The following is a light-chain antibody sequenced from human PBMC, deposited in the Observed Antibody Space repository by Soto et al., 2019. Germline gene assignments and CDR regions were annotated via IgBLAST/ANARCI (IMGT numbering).Light chain of an antibody. J-gene: IGKJ4*01. CDR3: QQSYSSPSGLT. CDR1: QSISKY. V-gene: IGKV1-39*01. CDR2: ATS. Sequence: DLQMTQSPSSLSASVGDRVTITCRASQSISKYLNWYQQKPGKAPKLLIYATSSMQSGVPSRFSGSGYGTDFTLTISSLQPEDFATYYCQQSYSSPSGLTFGGGTKVDIK.